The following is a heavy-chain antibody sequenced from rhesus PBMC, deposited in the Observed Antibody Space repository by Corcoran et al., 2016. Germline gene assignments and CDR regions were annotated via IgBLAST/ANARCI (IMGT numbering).Heavy chain of an antibody. CDR3: ASEFVY. V-gene: IGHV4-80*01. CDR2: INGNSGST. Sequence: QVQLQESGPGLVKSSETLSLTCAVSGASTRSYWWTWIRQPPGMGLEWIGEINGNSGSTDYNPSLKSRVTISKDASKNQFSLKLNSVTAADTAVYYCASEFVYWGQGVLATVSS. J-gene: IGHJ4*01. CDR1: GASTRSYW.